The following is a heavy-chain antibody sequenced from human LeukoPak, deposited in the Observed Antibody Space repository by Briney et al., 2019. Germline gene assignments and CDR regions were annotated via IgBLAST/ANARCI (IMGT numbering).Heavy chain of an antibody. V-gene: IGHV3-21*01. CDR1: GFTFSSYS. J-gene: IGHJ3*02. CDR2: ISSSSSYI. CDR3: ARAXSXSSRVDAFXI. D-gene: IGHD2-2*01. Sequence: PGGSLRLSCAASGFTFSSYSMNWVRQAPGKGLEWVSSISSSSSYIYXTDSVKGRFTISIDNAKNSLYLQMNSLRAEDTAVYYXARAXSXSSRVDAFXIWGQGTMVTVSS.